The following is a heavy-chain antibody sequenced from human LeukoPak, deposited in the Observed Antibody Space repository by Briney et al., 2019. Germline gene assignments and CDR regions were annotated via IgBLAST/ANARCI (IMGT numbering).Heavy chain of an antibody. Sequence: GGSLRLSCTASGFTFSNYAMHWVRRAPGKGLEWVAGISYEGNNRYYADSVKGRFTISRDNHKNTAYLEMNSLRAEDTAVYYCAKGHYESAVRGGHLDYWGQGTLVTVSS. CDR1: GFTFSNYA. D-gene: IGHD3-3*01. V-gene: IGHV3-30*18. CDR2: ISYEGNNR. CDR3: AKGHYESAVRGGHLDY. J-gene: IGHJ4*02.